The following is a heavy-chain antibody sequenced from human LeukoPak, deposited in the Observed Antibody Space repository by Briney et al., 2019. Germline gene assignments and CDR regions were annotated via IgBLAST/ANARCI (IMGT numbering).Heavy chain of an antibody. Sequence: GGSLRLSCAASGFTFSTYARSWVRQAPGKGLEWVSTINNGGQNTHYADSVEGRFTISRDNSKNTLYLQMNSLRAEDTAVYYCAKRGLGDREAFDIWGQGTMVTVSS. CDR2: INNGGQNT. J-gene: IGHJ3*02. CDR1: GFTFSTYA. D-gene: IGHD2-21*02. V-gene: IGHV3-23*01. CDR3: AKRGLGDREAFDI.